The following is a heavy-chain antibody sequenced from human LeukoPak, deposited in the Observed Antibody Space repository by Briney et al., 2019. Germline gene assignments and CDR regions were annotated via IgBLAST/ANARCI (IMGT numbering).Heavy chain of an antibody. D-gene: IGHD6-19*01. J-gene: IGHJ4*02. Sequence: GGSLRLSCAASGFTFSSYAMSWVRQAPGKGLEWVSAISGSGGSTYYADSVKGRFTISRDNSRNTLYLQMNSLRAEDTAEYYCAKDVGAVAGLDYWGQGTLVTVSS. CDR1: GFTFSSYA. CDR2: ISGSGGST. V-gene: IGHV3-23*01. CDR3: AKDVGAVAGLDY.